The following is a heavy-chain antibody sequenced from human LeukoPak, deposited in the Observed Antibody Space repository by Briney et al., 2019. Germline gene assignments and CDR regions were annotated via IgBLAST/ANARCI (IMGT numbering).Heavy chain of an antibody. J-gene: IGHJ6*03. Sequence: PGGSLRLSCAASGFTFSSYAMSWVRQAPGKGLEWVSGISGSGGSTYYGDSVKGRFTISRDKSKNTLYLQMNSLRAEDTAVYYCARDSMEGDYYYYYMDVWGKGTTVTISS. D-gene: IGHD1-1*01. CDR3: ARDSMEGDYYYYYMDV. CDR1: GFTFSSYA. V-gene: IGHV3-23*01. CDR2: ISGSGGST.